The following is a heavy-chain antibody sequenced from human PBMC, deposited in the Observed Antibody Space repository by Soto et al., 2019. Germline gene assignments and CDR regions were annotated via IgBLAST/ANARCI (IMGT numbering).Heavy chain of an antibody. J-gene: IGHJ3*02. CDR2: IYYSGST. D-gene: IGHD3-3*01. Sequence: PSETLSLTCTVSGGSISSGDYYWSWIRQPPGKGLEWIGYIYYSGSTYYNPSLKSRVTISVDTSKNQFSLKLSSVTAADTAVYYCARDQPNNDFWSGYYADDACDIWGQGTMVTVSS. CDR1: GGSISSGDYY. CDR3: ARDQPNNDFWSGYYADDACDI. V-gene: IGHV4-30-4*01.